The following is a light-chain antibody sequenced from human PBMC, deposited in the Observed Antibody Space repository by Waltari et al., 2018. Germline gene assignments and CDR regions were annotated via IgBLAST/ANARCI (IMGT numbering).Light chain of an antibody. CDR1: QSVSSSY. CDR2: GAS. CDR3: QQYGSSHT. V-gene: IGKV3-20*01. J-gene: IGKJ2*01. Sequence: EIVLTQSPGTLSLSPGERATLSCRASQSVSSSYLAWYQQKPGQAPSLLLYGASSRATGIPDRFSGSGFGTDFTLTISRLEPEDLAVYYGQQYGSSHTFGQGTRLESK.